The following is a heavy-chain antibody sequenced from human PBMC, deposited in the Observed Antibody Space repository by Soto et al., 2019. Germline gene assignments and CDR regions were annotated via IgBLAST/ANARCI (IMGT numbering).Heavy chain of an antibody. Sequence: QVHLVESGGGLVKPGGSLRLSCTASGFTFSDFHMNWIRQAPGRVLEWISYISTRGSTIHYVDSVRGRFTISRDNAKNSLYLHLNSLRAEDTAVYYCARDRGKVWGDYWGQGTLVTVSS. J-gene: IGHJ4*02. V-gene: IGHV3-11*01. CDR3: ARDRGKVWGDY. D-gene: IGHD3-16*01. CDR2: ISTRGSTI. CDR1: GFTFSDFH.